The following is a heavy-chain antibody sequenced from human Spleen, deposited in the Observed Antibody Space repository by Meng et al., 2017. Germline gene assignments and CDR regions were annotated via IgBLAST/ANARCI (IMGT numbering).Heavy chain of an antibody. Sequence: GESLKISCAASGFTFSGSAMHWVRQASGKGLEWVGRIRSKANSYATAYAASVKGRFTISRDDSKNTAYLQMNSLKTEDTAVYYCTSPYGDYVMDAFDIWGRGTMVTVSS. J-gene: IGHJ3*02. CDR1: GFTFSGSA. V-gene: IGHV3-73*01. CDR3: TSPYGDYVMDAFDI. D-gene: IGHD4-17*01. CDR2: IRSKANSYAT.